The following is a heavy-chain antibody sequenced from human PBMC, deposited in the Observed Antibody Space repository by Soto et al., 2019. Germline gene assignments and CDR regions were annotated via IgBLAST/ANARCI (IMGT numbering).Heavy chain of an antibody. J-gene: IGHJ4*02. Sequence: SGPTLVNPTETLTLTCTFSGFSLSTSGMRVSWIRQAPGKALEWLARIDWDEDRFYSTSLKTRLTISKDTSKNQVVLTMTKMDPVDTATXYCARVRSDYDSSGLDYWGQGILVTVSS. CDR2: IDWDEDR. CDR1: GFSLSTSGMR. CDR3: ARVRSDYDSSGLDY. V-gene: IGHV2-70*04. D-gene: IGHD3-22*01.